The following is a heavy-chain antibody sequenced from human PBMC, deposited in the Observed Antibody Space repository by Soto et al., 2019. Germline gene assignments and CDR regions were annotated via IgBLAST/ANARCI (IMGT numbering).Heavy chain of an antibody. CDR2: IYHSGST. CDR3: DTSGYCGFFDY. CDR1: GGSISSGDYS. D-gene: IGHD3-22*01. V-gene: IGHV4-30-2*01. J-gene: IGHJ4*02. Sequence: PSETLSLTCAVSGGSISSGDYSWSWIRQPPGKGLEWIGYIYHSGSTYYNPSLKSRVTISVDRSKNQFSLKLSSVTAADTAVYYYDTSGYCGFFDYWGQGTPVTVSS.